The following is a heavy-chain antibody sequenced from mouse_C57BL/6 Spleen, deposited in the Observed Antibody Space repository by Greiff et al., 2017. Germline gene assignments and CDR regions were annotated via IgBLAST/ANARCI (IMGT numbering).Heavy chain of an antibody. Sequence: EVKLMESGGDLVKPGGSLKLSCAASGFTFSSYGMSWVRQTPDKRLEWVATISSGGSYTYYPASVKGRFTISRDNAKSTLYLQMSSLKSEDTAMYYCARQGLGFDYWGQGTTLTVSS. D-gene: IGHD4-1*01. V-gene: IGHV5-6*01. J-gene: IGHJ2*01. CDR2: ISSGGSYT. CDR3: ARQGLGFDY. CDR1: GFTFSSYG.